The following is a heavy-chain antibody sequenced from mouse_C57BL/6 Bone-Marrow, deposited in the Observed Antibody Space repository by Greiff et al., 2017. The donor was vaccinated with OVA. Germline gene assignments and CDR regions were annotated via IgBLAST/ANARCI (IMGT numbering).Heavy chain of an antibody. Sequence: VQLQQSGPELVKPGASVKISCKASGYAFSSSWMNWVKQRPGTGLEWIGRIYPGDGDTNYNGKFKGKATLTADKSSSTAYMQLSSLTSEDSAVYFCARREKLLRPYYFDYWGQGTTLTVSS. CDR1: GYAFSSSW. D-gene: IGHD1-1*01. J-gene: IGHJ2*01. CDR3: ARREKLLRPYYFDY. V-gene: IGHV1-82*01. CDR2: IYPGDGDT.